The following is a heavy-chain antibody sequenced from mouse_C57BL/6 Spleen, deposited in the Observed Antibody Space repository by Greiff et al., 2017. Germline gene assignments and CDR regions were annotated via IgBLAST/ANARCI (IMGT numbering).Heavy chain of an antibody. J-gene: IGHJ2*01. CDR2: IDPYSGGT. V-gene: IGHV1-72*01. CDR3: ARWGYNGSHCYFDD. D-gene: IGHD1-1*01. Sequence: VQLQQPGAELVKPGASVKLSCTASGYTFTSYWMHWVKQRPGRGLAWIGRIDPYSGGTKYNQKFKSKATLTVDKSSSTAYMQLSSLTSEDTAVYYCARWGYNGSHCYFDDRGKGTTLTVSS. CDR1: GYTFTSYW.